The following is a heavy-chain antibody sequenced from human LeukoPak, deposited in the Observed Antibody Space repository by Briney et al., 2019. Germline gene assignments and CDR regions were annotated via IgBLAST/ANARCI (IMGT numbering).Heavy chain of an antibody. CDR2: ISGSGDKT. CDR3: AKGPTYLDY. CDR1: GFTFSSYA. D-gene: IGHD3-16*01. V-gene: IGHV3-23*01. J-gene: IGHJ4*02. Sequence: GGSLRLSCAASGFTFSSYAMSWVRQAPGKGLEWVSAISGSGDKTYYGDSVKGRFTISRDKSKNTLYLQMNSLRAEDTAVYYCAKGPTYLDYWGQGTQVTVSS.